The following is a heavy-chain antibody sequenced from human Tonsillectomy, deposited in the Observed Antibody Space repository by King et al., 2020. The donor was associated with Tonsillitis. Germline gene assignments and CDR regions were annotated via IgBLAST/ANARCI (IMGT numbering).Heavy chain of an antibody. CDR3: LRRIGYSNGLYPDY. J-gene: IGHJ4*02. CDR1: GASISSDS. Sequence: VQLQESGPGLVKPSETLSLTCTVSGASISSDSWSWIRQPPGKGLEWIGNIYNRNNNYNPSLKSRVAISVDTSKNQFSLKVNPVSAADTAMYYCLRRIGYSNGLYPDYWGQGSLVTVSS. V-gene: IGHV4-59*08. D-gene: IGHD6-19*01. CDR2: IYNRNN.